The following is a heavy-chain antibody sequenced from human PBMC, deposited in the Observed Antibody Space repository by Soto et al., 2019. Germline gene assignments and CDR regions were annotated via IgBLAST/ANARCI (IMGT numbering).Heavy chain of an antibody. CDR2: ITSSSSNI. V-gene: IGHV3-48*01. CDR3: AREILSGSYYVDY. D-gene: IGHD1-26*01. J-gene: IGHJ4*02. CDR1: GFTFSSYT. Sequence: PGGSLRLSCAASGFTFSSYTMTWVRQAPGKGLEWVSYITSSSSNIYYADSVKGRFTISRDNAKNSLYLQMNSLRAEDTAVYFCAREILSGSYYVDYWGQGTLVTVSS.